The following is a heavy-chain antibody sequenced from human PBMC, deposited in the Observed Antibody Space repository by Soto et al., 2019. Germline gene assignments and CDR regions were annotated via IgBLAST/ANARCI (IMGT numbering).Heavy chain of an antibody. CDR2: IWYDGTNE. J-gene: IGHJ4*02. V-gene: IGHV3-33*01. CDR3: ARENGDYSHDY. CDR1: GFTFISSV. Sequence: PGGSLRLSCAASGFTFISSVMHWVRQAPGKGLEWVAVIWYDGTNENYADSVKGRFSISRDNSRNTLYLHMNSLRAEDTAVYYCARENGDYSHDYWGQGTLVTVSS. D-gene: IGHD4-17*01.